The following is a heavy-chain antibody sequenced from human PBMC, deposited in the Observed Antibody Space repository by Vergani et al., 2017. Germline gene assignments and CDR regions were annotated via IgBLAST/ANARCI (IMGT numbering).Heavy chain of an antibody. CDR1: GGSISSYY. CDR2: IYSSGST. CDR3: AKGGPVGIAAAGLPVGDY. Sequence: QVQLQESGPGLVKPSETLSLTCTVSGGSISSYYWSWIRQPPGKGLEWIGYIYSSGSTYYNPSLKRRVSILVDTSKNQFSLKLRSVTAADTAVYYCAKGGPVGIAAAGLPVGDYWGQGTLVTVSS. D-gene: IGHD6-13*01. V-gene: IGHV4-59*12. J-gene: IGHJ4*02.